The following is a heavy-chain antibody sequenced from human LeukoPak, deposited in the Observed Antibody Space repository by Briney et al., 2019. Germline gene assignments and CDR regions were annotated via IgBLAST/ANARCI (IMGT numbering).Heavy chain of an antibody. Sequence: SGESLRLSCAASGFTFSSYSMNWVRQAPAKGLEWVSSISSSSGYIYYADSVKGRFTISRDNAKNFLYLQMNSLRAEDTALYYCAKADLATPSAFDIWGQGTMVTVSS. CDR2: ISSSSGYI. CDR1: GFTFSSYS. J-gene: IGHJ3*02. CDR3: AKADLATPSAFDI. V-gene: IGHV3-21*04. D-gene: IGHD5-24*01.